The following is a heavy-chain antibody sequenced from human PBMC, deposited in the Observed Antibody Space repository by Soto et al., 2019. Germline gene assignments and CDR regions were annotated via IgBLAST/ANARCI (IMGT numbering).Heavy chain of an antibody. J-gene: IGHJ6*02. CDR1: GLTVSQNY. V-gene: IGHV3-53*01. CDR3: VRPRPSGENYGMDV. D-gene: IGHD1-26*01. Sequence: EVQLLESGGGLIQPGGSLRLSCVASGLTVSQNYMAWVRQAPEMGPQWVSVLYAEGSTYYTESVKGRFTISRDPSKNTLFLQMDGLRAEDTAVYYCVRPRPSGENYGMDVWGQGTTVTVSS. CDR2: LYAEGST.